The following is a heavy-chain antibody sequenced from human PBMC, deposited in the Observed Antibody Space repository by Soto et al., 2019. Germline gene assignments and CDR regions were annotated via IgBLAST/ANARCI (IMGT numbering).Heavy chain of an antibody. J-gene: IGHJ4*02. CDR3: ARAWGFSSGWYGSFSY. CDR2: TYYRSKWYN. CDR1: GDSVSSNRAA. D-gene: IGHD6-19*01. Sequence: SQTLSLTCVISGDSVSSNRAAWNWIRQSPSRGLEWLGRTYYRSKWYNDYAVSVKSRITINPDTSKNQFSLQLNSVTPEDTAVYYCARAWGFSSGWYGSFSYWGQGTLVTVPQ. V-gene: IGHV6-1*01.